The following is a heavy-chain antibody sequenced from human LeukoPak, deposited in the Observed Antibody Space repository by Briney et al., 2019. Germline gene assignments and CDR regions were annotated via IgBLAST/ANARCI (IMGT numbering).Heavy chain of an antibody. CDR3: ACPTGQPCDY. Sequence: PGGSLRLSCAASGFTFTSYSMNWVRQAPGKGLEWVSSISSGSSYIYYADSVKGRFTISRDNAKNSLYLQMNSLRGEDTAVYYCACPTGQPCDYWGQGTLVTVSS. J-gene: IGHJ4*02. D-gene: IGHD2-8*02. CDR1: GFTFTSYS. CDR2: ISSGSSYI. V-gene: IGHV3-21*01.